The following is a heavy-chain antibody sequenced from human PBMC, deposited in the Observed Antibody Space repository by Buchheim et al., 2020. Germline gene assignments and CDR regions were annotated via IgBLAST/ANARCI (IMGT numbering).Heavy chain of an antibody. Sequence: QVQLVQSGAEVKKPGSSVKVSCKASGGTFSSYTISWVRQAPGQGLEWMGRIIPILGIANYAQKFQGRVTITADKSTSTAFMELSSLRSEDTAVYYCATSLAYCGGDCYASPSYYWGQGTLVTVSS. V-gene: IGHV1-69*02. J-gene: IGHJ4*02. CDR1: GGTFSSYT. CDR3: ATSLAYCGGDCYASPSYY. D-gene: IGHD2-21*02. CDR2: IIPILGIA.